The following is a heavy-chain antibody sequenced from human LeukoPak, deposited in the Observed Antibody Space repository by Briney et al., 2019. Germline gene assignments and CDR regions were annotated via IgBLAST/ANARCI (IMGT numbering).Heavy chain of an antibody. V-gene: IGHV1-2*06. CDR3: ARALGVGFGQNAYYFDH. D-gene: IGHD1-26*01. J-gene: IGHJ4*02. CDR2: LNPNSGGT. Sequence: ASVKVSCKASGYTLTDYCIHWVRQAPGQGLEWMGRLNPNSGGTNYAQKFQGRVTMTRDTSTDTAYIQLSSLRSTDTAVYYCARALGVGFGQNAYYFDHWGQGTLVTVSS. CDR1: GYTLTDYC.